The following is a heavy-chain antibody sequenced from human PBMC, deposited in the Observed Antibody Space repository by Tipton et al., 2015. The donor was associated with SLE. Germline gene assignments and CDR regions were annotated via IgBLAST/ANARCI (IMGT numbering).Heavy chain of an antibody. J-gene: IGHJ3*02. CDR2: ISAYNGNT. V-gene: IGHV1-18*01. CDR1: GYTFISYG. CDR3: ARDFRHFDI. Sequence: QVQLVQSGPEVKKPGASVKLSCKASGYTFISYGINWVRQAPGQGLEWMGWISAYNGNTNSAQNFQGRVTMTTDTSTSTAYMELRSLRSDDTAVYFCARDFRHFDIWGQGTMVTVSS.